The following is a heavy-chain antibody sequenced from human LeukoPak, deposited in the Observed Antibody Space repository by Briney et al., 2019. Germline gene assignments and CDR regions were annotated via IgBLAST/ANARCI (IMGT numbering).Heavy chain of an antibody. CDR1: GFMFNDYA. CDR2: ISWNSGNM. J-gene: IGHJ4*02. CDR3: ARAGGQYYYDSSGYPHDY. D-gene: IGHD3-22*01. V-gene: IGHV3-9*01. Sequence: GGSLRLSCAPSGFMFNDYALHWVRQAPGKGLEWVSSISWNSGNMYYVDSVKGRFTISRDNAKNTLYLQMNSLRAEDTAVYYCARAGGQYYYDSSGYPHDYWGQGTLVTVSS.